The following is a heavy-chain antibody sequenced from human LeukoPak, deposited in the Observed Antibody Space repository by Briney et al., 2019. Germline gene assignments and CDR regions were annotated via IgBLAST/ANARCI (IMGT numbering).Heavy chain of an antibody. CDR2: IIPIFGTA. J-gene: IGHJ6*03. V-gene: IGHV1-69*05. CDR1: GGTFSSYA. Sequence: SVKVSCKASGGTFSSYAISWVRQAPGQGLEWMGGIIPIFGTANYAQKFQGRVTITTGESTSTAYMELSSLRSEDTAVYYCARGALGSSLSYYMDVWGKGTTVTVSS. CDR3: ARGALGSSLSYYMDV. D-gene: IGHD6-6*01.